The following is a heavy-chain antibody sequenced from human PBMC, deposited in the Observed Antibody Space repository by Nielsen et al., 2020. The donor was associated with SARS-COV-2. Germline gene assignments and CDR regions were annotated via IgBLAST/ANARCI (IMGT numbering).Heavy chain of an antibody. CDR2: IRTKAHGGTT. Sequence: GGSLRLSCTASGFTFGDYAVMWVRQAPGKGLEWVGFIRTKAHGGTTEYAASVKGRFTISRDDSKSIAYLQMNSLKTEDTAVYYCTRVYYYGSGSLDYWGQGTQVTVSS. V-gene: IGHV3-49*04. J-gene: IGHJ4*02. CDR1: GFTFGDYA. D-gene: IGHD3-10*01. CDR3: TRVYYYGSGSLDY.